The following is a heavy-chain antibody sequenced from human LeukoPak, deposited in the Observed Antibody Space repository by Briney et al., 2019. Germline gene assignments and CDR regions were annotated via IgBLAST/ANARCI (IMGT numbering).Heavy chain of an antibody. CDR3: AKGPYSSSWYYFDC. CDR1: GFTVSSRY. CDR2: ISGSGGNT. V-gene: IGHV3-23*01. J-gene: IGHJ4*02. Sequence: GGSLRLSCAASGFTVSSRYMSWVRQAPGKGLEWVSTISGSGGNTYYADSVKGRFTISRDNSKSTLFLQMNSLRAEDTAVYYCAKGPYSSSWYYFDCWGQGTLVTVSS. D-gene: IGHD6-13*01.